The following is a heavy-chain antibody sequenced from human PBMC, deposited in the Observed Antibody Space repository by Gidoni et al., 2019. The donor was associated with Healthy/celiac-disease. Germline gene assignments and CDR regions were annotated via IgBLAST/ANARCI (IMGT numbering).Heavy chain of an antibody. CDR3: ARHPLWFGESSAYFDY. J-gene: IGHJ4*02. CDR1: GGSISSSSYY. CDR2: IYYSGST. D-gene: IGHD3-10*01. V-gene: IGHV4-39*01. Sequence: QLQLQESGPGLVKPSETLSLTCTVSGGSISSSSYYWGWIRQPPGKGLEWIGSIYYSGSTYYNPSLKSRVTISVDTSKNQFSLKLSSVTAADTAVYYCARHPLWFGESSAYFDYWGQGTLVTVSS.